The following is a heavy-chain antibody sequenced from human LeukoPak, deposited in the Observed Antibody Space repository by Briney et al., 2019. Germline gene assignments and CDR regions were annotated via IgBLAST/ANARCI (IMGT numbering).Heavy chain of an antibody. D-gene: IGHD6-25*01. CDR1: GGSFSGYY. CDR2: INRSGST. CDR3: ARGRRRRYCDY. J-gene: IGHJ4*02. V-gene: IGHV4-34*01. Sequence: SSETLSLTCAVYGGSFSGYYWSWIRQPPGKGLEWIGEINRSGSTNYNPSLKSRVTISVDTSKNQFSLKLSSVTAADTAVYYCARGRRRRYCDYWGLGTLVTVSS.